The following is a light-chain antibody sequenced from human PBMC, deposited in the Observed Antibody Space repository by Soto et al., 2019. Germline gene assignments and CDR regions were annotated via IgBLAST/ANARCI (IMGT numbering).Light chain of an antibody. CDR3: RQYNSYSWS. CDR1: QSISSY. CDR2: DAS. V-gene: IGKV1-5*02. Sequence: DTQMTQSPSSLSASVGDRGNIICRASQSISSYLNWYQQKPGKAPKLLIFDASSLESGVPSRFSGSGSGTEFTLTISSLQPDDFATYYCRQYNSYSWSFGQGTKVDIK. J-gene: IGKJ1*01.